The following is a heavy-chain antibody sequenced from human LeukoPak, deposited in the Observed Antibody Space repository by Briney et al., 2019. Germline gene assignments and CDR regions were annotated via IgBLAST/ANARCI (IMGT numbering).Heavy chain of an antibody. CDR3: ARDRPYYDFWSGYSSPGGMDV. J-gene: IGHJ6*02. D-gene: IGHD3-3*01. CDR2: ISYDGSNK. Sequence: GRSLRLSCAASGFTFSSYAMHWVRQAPGKGLEWVAVISYDGSNKYYADSVKGRFTISRDNSKNTLYLQMNSLRAEDTAVYYCARDRPYYDFWSGYSSPGGMDVWGQGTTVTVSS. V-gene: IGHV3-30*04. CDR1: GFTFSSYA.